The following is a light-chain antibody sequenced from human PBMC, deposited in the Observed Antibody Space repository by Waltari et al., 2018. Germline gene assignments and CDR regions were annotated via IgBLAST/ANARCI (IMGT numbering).Light chain of an antibody. CDR3: QQYGNSPWT. CDR2: DAS. J-gene: IGKJ1*01. Sequence: EIVLTQSPGTLSLSPGERAPLSCRASQSVGSSDLAWYQQKPGQAPRLLIHDASRRATGIPDRFSGSGSGTDFTLTITGLEPEDFAVYYCQQYGNSPWTFAQGTKVEIK. CDR1: QSVGSSD. V-gene: IGKV3-20*01.